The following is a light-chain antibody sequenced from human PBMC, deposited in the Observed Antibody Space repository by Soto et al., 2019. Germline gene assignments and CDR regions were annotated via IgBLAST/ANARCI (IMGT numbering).Light chain of an antibody. CDR1: ESLAYSDGNTY. J-gene: IGKJ4*01. CDR2: HVS. CDR3: QQYNNWPLT. V-gene: IGKV2-30*01. Sequence: DVVMTQSPLSLPVTLGQPASISCRSSESLAYSDGNTYLNWFQQRPGQSPRRLIYHVSKRDSGVPDRFSGSGSGTDFTLTISSLQSDDFAVYYCQQYNNWPLTFGGGTKVDIK.